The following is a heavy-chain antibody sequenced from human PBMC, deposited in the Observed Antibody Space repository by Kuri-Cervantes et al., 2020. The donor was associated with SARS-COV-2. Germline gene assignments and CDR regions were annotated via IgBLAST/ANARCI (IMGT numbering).Heavy chain of an antibody. CDR3: ARGGFGELFRGMDV. D-gene: IGHD3-10*01. CDR1: GFTFSSYA. V-gene: IGHV3-30*07. J-gene: IGHJ6*02. CDR2: ISYDGSNK. Sequence: GGSLRLSCAASGFTFSSYAMHWARQAPGKGLEWVAVISYDGSNKYYADSVKGRFTISRDSSKNTLYLQMNSLRAGDTAVYYCARGGFGELFRGMDVWGQGTTVTVSS.